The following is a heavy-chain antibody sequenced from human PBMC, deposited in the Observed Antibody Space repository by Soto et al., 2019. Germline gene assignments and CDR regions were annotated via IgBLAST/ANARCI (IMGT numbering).Heavy chain of an antibody. D-gene: IGHD6-19*01. CDR3: AKRAVGDSYMDV. Sequence: GGSLRLSCAASGFTFNDFGMRWVRQAPGKGLEWVSAISGSSDTTYYADSVKGRFTTSRDNSKNTLYLEMHSLRAEDTAVYYCAKRAVGDSYMDVWGRGTTVTVSS. V-gene: IGHV3-23*01. J-gene: IGHJ6*03. CDR1: GFTFNDFG. CDR2: ISGSSDTT.